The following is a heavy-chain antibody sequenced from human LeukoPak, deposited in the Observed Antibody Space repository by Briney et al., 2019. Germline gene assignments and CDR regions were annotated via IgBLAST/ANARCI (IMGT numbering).Heavy chain of an antibody. D-gene: IGHD4-17*01. Sequence: SETLSLTCTVSGYSISSGYYWGWIRQPPGKGLEWIGSIYHSGSTYYNPSLKSRVTISVDTSKNQFSLKLGSVTAADTAVYYCARGTVTRGVDYWGQGTLVTVSS. CDR2: IYHSGST. J-gene: IGHJ4*02. CDR3: ARGTVTRGVDY. CDR1: GYSISSGYY. V-gene: IGHV4-38-2*02.